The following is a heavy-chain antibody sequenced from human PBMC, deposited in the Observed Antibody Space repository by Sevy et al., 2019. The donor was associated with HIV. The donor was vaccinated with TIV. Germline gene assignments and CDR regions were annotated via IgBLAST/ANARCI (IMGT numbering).Heavy chain of an antibody. CDR3: ARDYNSGWRKFNLFDP. V-gene: IGHV3-21*01. CDR2: ISSTRSYI. D-gene: IGHD6-19*01. J-gene: IGHJ5*02. Sequence: GVSLRLSCAASGFTFSTYSMNWVRQAPGKGLEWVSSISSTRSYIDYAYSVKGRFTISRDNAKNSLYLQMNNLRAEETAVYYRARDYNSGWRKFNLFDPWGQGTLVTVSS. CDR1: GFTFSTYS.